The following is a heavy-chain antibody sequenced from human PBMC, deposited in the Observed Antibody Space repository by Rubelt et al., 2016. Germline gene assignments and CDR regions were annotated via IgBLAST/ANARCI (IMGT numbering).Heavy chain of an antibody. Sequence: QLQLQESGPGLVKPSETLSLTCTVSGGSISSSTYYWGWIRQPPGKGLEWIGNIYYSGSTYYNPSLKSRVTISVDTSKNQLFRKLSAGTASDTAVYYCGRSPPSSSSDPDYWGQGTLVTVSS. J-gene: IGHJ4*02. CDR1: GGSISSSTYY. V-gene: IGHV4-39*07. CDR2: IYYSGST. D-gene: IGHD6-6*01. CDR3: GRSPPSSSSDPDY.